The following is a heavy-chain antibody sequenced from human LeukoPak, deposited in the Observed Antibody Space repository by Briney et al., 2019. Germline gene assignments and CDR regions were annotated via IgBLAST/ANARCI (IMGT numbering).Heavy chain of an antibody. CDR1: GYTFTSHY. CDR2: IHPSGGNS. D-gene: IGHD2/OR15-2a*01. Sequence: ASVKISCKASGYTFTSHYVHWVRQAPGQGLEWMGIIHPSGGNSRNTQNFQGRVTMTRDTSTSTVHLELSSLRSEDTAVYYCARDCSSTTCQGPVLDFWGQGTLVTVSS. V-gene: IGHV1-46*01. J-gene: IGHJ4*02. CDR3: ARDCSSTTCQGPVLDF.